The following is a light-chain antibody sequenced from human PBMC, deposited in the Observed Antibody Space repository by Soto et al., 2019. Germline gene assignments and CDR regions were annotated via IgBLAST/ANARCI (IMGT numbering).Light chain of an antibody. CDR2: AAS. Sequence: DIQLTQSPSFLSASVVDRVTITCRASQGISSYLAWYQQKPGKATKLLIYAASTLQSGVPSRFSCSGSGTEFTITISSLQPEDFATYYCQQLNSYPRTFGQGTKVEIK. V-gene: IGKV1-9*01. CDR3: QQLNSYPRT. J-gene: IGKJ1*01. CDR1: QGISSY.